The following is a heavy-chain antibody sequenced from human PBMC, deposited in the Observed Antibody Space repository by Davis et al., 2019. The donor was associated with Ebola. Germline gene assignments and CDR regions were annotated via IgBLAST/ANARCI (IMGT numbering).Heavy chain of an antibody. CDR1: GFIVSDKY. Sequence: GESLKISCAASGFIVSDKYMSWVRQAPGKGLEWVSVIYRDGRTYYADSVKGRFTISRDNSNNTLFLQMNSVRAEDTAVYYCARHVSGDFWFFDLWGRGTRVTVSS. V-gene: IGHV3-53*01. CDR2: IYRDGRT. D-gene: IGHD4-17*01. J-gene: IGHJ2*01. CDR3: ARHVSGDFWFFDL.